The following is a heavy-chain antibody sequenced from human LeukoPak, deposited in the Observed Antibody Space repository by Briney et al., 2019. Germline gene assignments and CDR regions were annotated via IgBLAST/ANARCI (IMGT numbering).Heavy chain of an antibody. Sequence: SETLSLTCTVSGDSISSNHYYWGWVRQPPGKGLEWIGSGTTYYNPSLKSRVTISVDTSKNQFSLKLSSVTAADTAVYYCARTWGYMVRGVQNWFDPWGQGTLVTVS. D-gene: IGHD3-10*01. CDR3: ARTWGYMVRGVQNWFDP. V-gene: IGHV4-39*01. CDR2: GTT. J-gene: IGHJ5*02. CDR1: GDSISSNHYY.